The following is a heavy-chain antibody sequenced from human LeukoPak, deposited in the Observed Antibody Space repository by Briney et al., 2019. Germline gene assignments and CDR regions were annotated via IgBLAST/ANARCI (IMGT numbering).Heavy chain of an antibody. J-gene: IGHJ6*02. V-gene: IGHV3-48*03. CDR3: ARGPGDYDPYYYYYAMDV. D-gene: IGHD4-17*01. CDR1: GFTFSSYE. Sequence: GGSLRLSCAASGFTFSSYEMNWVRQAPGKGLEWVSYISGTGRIIYYADSMKGRFTISRDNAKNSLYLQMSSLRAEDTAVYYCARGPGDYDPYYYYYAMDVWGQGTTVTVSS. CDR2: ISGTGRII.